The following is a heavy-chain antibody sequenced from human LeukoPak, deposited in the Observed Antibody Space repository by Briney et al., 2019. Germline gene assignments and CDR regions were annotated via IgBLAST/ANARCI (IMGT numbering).Heavy chain of an antibody. CDR3: ARGVLGPYYFDL. J-gene: IGHJ2*01. CDR1: GGSFRGYY. V-gene: IGHV4-34*01. D-gene: IGHD7-27*01. Sequence: PSETLSLTCAVYGGSFRGYYWSWIPQPPGKGLEWIGEIHYTGATNYKPSLKSRVTISGDPSKNQFSLRVSSVTAADTAVYYCARGVLGPYYFDLWGRGTLVTVSS. CDR2: IHYTGAT.